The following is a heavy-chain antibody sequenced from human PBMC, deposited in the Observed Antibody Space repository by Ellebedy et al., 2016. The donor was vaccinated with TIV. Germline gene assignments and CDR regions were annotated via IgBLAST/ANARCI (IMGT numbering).Heavy chain of an antibody. J-gene: IGHJ6*02. Sequence: GESLKISCAASGFTFSSYGMHWVRQAPGKGLEWVAVIWYDGSNKYYADSVKGRFTISRDNSKNTLYLQMNSLGVGDTAVYYSAKLGFDILTGSGGMDVWGQGTTVTVSS. CDR1: GFTFSSYG. D-gene: IGHD3-9*01. CDR3: AKLGFDILTGSGGMDV. V-gene: IGHV3-33*06. CDR2: IWYDGSNK.